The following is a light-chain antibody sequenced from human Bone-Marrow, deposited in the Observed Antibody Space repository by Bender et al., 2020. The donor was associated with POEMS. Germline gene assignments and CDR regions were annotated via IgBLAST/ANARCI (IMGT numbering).Light chain of an antibody. CDR3: QSYDSSLSADV. V-gene: IGLV3-21*03. Sequence: SPPVSVAPGKTARITCGGNNIESKSVHWYQQKPGQAPVLVVYGDSDRPSGIPERFSGSKSGSSASLAITGLQAEDEADYYCQSYDSSLSADVFGTGTKVTVL. J-gene: IGLJ1*01. CDR1: NIESKS. CDR2: GDS.